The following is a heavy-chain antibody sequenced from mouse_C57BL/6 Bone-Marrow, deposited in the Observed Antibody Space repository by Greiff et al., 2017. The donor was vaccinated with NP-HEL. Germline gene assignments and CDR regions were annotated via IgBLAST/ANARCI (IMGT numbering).Heavy chain of an antibody. Sequence: QVQLKQSGAELARPGASVKMSCKASGYTFTSYTMHWVKQRPGQGLEWIGYINPSSGYTKYNQKFKDKATLTADKSSSTAYMQLSSLTSEDSAVYYCARGSFGYSNFFAYWGQGTLVTVSA. CDR1: GYTFTSYT. D-gene: IGHD2-5*01. J-gene: IGHJ3*01. CDR3: ARGSFGYSNFFAY. CDR2: INPSSGYT. V-gene: IGHV1-4*01.